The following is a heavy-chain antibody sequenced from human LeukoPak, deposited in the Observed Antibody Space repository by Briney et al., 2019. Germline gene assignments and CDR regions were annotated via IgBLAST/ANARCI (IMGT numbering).Heavy chain of an antibody. V-gene: IGHV3-48*01. CDR3: ARSPTVVTANDY. CDR1: GITFSSYG. J-gene: IGHJ4*02. Sequence: GGSLRLSCAASGITFSSYGMSWVRQAPGKGLEWVSGISSTGGTTYYADSVKGRFTISRDNAKNSLYLQMNSLRAEDTAVYYCARSPTVVTANDYWGQGTLVTVSS. D-gene: IGHD4-23*01. CDR2: ISSTGGTT.